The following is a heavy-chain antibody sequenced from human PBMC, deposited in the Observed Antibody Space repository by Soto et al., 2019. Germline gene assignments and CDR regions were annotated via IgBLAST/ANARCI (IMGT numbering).Heavy chain of an antibody. Sequence: SETLSLTCTVSGGSISSGYYCWSWIRQPPGKGLEWVGYIYDSGSTYYNPSLMSRVTISVDTSKNQFSLKLSSVTAADTAVYSCARGGWYAGHCYFLDLWAKGPTVPVSS. D-gene: IGHD6-19*01. CDR1: GGSISSGYYC. V-gene: IGHV4-30-4*02. CDR3: ARGGWYAGHCYFLDL. J-gene: IGHJ6*03. CDR2: IYDSGST.